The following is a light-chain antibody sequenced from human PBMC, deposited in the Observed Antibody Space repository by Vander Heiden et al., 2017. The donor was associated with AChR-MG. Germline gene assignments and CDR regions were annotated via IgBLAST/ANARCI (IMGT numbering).Light chain of an antibody. Sequence: DIVMIQTPLSLSVTPGQPASIHCKSRQSILHSCRKTYLYCYLQKPGQSPQLLIYEVPSRFSGVPDRFSGSGSGTYFTLKISRVEAEDVGVYYCMQGIHLPPTFGGGTKVEIK. V-gene: IGKV2-29*02. J-gene: IGKJ4*01. CDR2: EVP. CDR1: QSILHSCRKTY. CDR3: MQGIHLPPT.